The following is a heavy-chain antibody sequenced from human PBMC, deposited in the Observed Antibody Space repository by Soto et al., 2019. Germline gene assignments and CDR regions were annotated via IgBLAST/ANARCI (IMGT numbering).Heavy chain of an antibody. V-gene: IGHV3-9*01. CDR1: GFTFDDYA. D-gene: IGHD6-19*01. CDR2: ISWNSGSI. Sequence: EVQLVESGGGLVQPGRSLRLSCAASGFTFDDYAMHWVRQAPGKGLEWVSGISWNSGSIGYADSVKGRFTISRDNAKNSLYLQMNSLRVEDTALYYCAKDIDGEEYSSGWYDYWGQGTLVTVSS. CDR3: AKDIDGEEYSSGWYDY. J-gene: IGHJ4*02.